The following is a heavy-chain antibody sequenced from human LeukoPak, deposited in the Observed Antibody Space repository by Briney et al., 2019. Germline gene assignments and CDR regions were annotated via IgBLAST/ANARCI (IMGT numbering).Heavy chain of an antibody. D-gene: IGHD4-17*01. J-gene: IGHJ6*02. Sequence: QPGRSLSLSCAASGFTFSSYGMHWVRQAPGKGLEWVAVISYDGSNKYYADSVKGRFTISRDNSKNTLYLQMNSLRAEDTAVYYCAKDYGDQSYYYYGMDVWGQGTTVTVSS. CDR2: ISYDGSNK. CDR3: AKDYGDQSYYYYGMDV. V-gene: IGHV3-30*18. CDR1: GFTFSSYG.